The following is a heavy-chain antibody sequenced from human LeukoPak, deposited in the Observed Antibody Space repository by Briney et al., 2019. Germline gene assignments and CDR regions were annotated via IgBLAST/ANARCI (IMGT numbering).Heavy chain of an antibody. CDR1: GYSFTSYW. J-gene: IGHJ6*03. CDR3: ARQMKGYSPYYYYYMDV. D-gene: IGHD6-13*01. V-gene: IGHV5-51*01. Sequence: GESLKISCKGSGYSFTSYWIGWVRQMPGKGLEWMGIIYSPSFQGQVTISADKSISTAYLQWSSLKASDTAMYYCARQMKGYSPYYYYYMDVWGKGTTVTISS. CDR2: IY.